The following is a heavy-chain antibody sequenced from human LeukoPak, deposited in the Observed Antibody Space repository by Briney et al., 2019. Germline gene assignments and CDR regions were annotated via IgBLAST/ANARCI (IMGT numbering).Heavy chain of an antibody. D-gene: IGHD3-10*01. J-gene: IGHJ4*02. CDR1: GFTFSSYA. V-gene: IGHV3-30*04. CDR3: ARHPEISALGSGSYYLDY. Sequence: PGGSLRLSCAASGFTFSSYAMHWVRQAPGKGLEWVAVISYDGSNKYYADSVKGRFTISRDNSKNTLYLQMNSLRAEDTAVYYCARHPEISALGSGSYYLDYWGQGTLVTVSS. CDR2: ISYDGSNK.